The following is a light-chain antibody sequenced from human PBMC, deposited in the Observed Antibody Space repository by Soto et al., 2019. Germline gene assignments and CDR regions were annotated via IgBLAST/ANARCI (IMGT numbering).Light chain of an antibody. CDR1: SSNIGAGYD. CDR3: RSNDNGLSGSDV. J-gene: IGLJ1*01. CDR2: GDS. Sequence: QSVLTQPPSVSGAPGQRVTISCTGSSSNIGAGYDVNWYQQLPGTAPKLLIFGDSNRPSGVPDRFSGSKSGTSASLVITGLQADDEADYYCRSNDNGLSGSDVFGTGTKLTVL. V-gene: IGLV1-40*01.